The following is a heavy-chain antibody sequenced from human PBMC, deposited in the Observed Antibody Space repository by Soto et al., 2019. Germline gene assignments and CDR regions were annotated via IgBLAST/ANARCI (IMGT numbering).Heavy chain of an antibody. V-gene: IGHV3-23*01. CDR1: GFTLSNYA. CDR2: ISGSGGDT. CDR3: ARIGDYDWSLGYYYGMDV. J-gene: IGHJ6*02. Sequence: EVQLLESGGGSVQPGGSLRLTCDTSGFTLSNYAMSWVRQAPGQGLEWVSGISGSGGDTYYADSVKGRFSISKDPSKTALSLEMDSLRAEDTATYYCARIGDYDWSLGYYYGMDVWGQGTTVIVSS. D-gene: IGHD3-9*01.